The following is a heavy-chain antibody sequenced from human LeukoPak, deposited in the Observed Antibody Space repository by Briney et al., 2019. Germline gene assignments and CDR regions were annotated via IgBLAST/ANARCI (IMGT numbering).Heavy chain of an antibody. D-gene: IGHD6-19*01. CDR2: ISWNSGSI. CDR1: GFTFSSYS. J-gene: IGHJ4*02. V-gene: IGHV3-9*01. Sequence: PGGSLRLSCAASGFTFSSYSMNWVRQAPGKGLEWVSSISWNSGSIGYADSVKGRFTISRDNAKNSLYLQMNSLRAEDTALYYCAKDNPNSSGWYDYWGQGTLVTVSS. CDR3: AKDNPNSSGWYDY.